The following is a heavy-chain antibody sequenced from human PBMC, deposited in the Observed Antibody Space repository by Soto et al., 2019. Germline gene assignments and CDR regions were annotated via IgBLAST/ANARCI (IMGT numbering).Heavy chain of an antibody. CDR2: IIPILGIA. CDR1: GGTFSSYT. Sequence: QVQLVQSGAEVKKPGSSVKVSCKASGGTFSSYTISWVRQAPGQGLEWMGRIIPILGIANYAQKFKGRVTITADKSTSTAYRELSSLRSEDTAVYYCARGVVATFWYFDLWGRGTLVTVSS. J-gene: IGHJ2*01. CDR3: ARGVVATFWYFDL. D-gene: IGHD5-12*01. V-gene: IGHV1-69*02.